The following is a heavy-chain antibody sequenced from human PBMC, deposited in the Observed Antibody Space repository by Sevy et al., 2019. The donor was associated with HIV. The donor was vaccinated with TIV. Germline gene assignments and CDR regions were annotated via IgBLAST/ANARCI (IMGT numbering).Heavy chain of an antibody. Sequence: GGSLRLSCAASGFTFSSYAMSLVRQAPGKGLEWVSAISGSGGSTYYADSVKRRFTISRDNSKNTLYLQMNSLRAEDTAVYYCAKGDSSGYYYVRGVIDYWGQGTLVTVSS. CDR2: ISGSGGST. D-gene: IGHD3-22*01. J-gene: IGHJ4*02. V-gene: IGHV3-23*01. CDR1: GFTFSSYA. CDR3: AKGDSSGYYYVRGVIDY.